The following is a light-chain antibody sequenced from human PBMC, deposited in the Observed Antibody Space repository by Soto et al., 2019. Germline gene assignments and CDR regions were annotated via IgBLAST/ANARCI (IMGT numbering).Light chain of an antibody. Sequence: EIILTQSPVTLSLSPGERATLSCRASQSVSSHLAWYRQKPGQAPSLLIYDASIRVTGIPVRFSGSGSGTDFTLTISSLEPEDSAIYYCQQRNDWPETFGQGTKLEIK. J-gene: IGKJ2*01. CDR2: DAS. CDR1: QSVSSH. CDR3: QQRNDWPET. V-gene: IGKV3-11*01.